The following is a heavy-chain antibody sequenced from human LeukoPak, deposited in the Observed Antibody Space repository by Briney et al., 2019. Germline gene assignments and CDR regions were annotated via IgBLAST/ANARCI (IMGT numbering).Heavy chain of an antibody. CDR1: GFTFRSYA. D-gene: IGHD3-22*01. Sequence: AGGSLRLSCAASGFTFRSYAMSWVRQAPGKGLEWVSAISGSGGSTYYADSVNGRFTISRDYSKNTLYLQMNSLRAEDTAVYYCAKPYSSAYLGYFDYWGQGTLVTVSS. CDR2: ISGSGGST. V-gene: IGHV3-23*01. J-gene: IGHJ4*02. CDR3: AKPYSSAYLGYFDY.